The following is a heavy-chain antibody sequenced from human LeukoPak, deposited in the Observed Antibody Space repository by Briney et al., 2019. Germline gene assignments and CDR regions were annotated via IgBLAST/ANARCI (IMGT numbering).Heavy chain of an antibody. CDR1: GFTFCTYE. V-gene: IGHV3-48*03. CDR2: ISSSGSTI. CDR3: ARDSSYYGSGSFSD. J-gene: IGHJ4*02. Sequence: GGSLRLSCAASGFTFCTYEMNWVRQAPGKGLEWVSYISSSGSTIYYADSVKGRFTISRDNAKNSLYLQMNSLRAEDTAVYYCARDSSYYGSGSFSDWGQGTLVTVSS. D-gene: IGHD3-10*01.